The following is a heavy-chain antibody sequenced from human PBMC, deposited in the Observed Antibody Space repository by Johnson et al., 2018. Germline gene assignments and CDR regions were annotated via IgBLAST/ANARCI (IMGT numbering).Heavy chain of an antibody. J-gene: IGHJ4*02. CDR1: SGSISSSYHY. CDR3: ASVGGLDSRVIMRD. CDR2: IHYSGDT. Sequence: QVQLRQAGPGPVEPSETLSLRCTVSSGSISSSYHYWGWIRQPPGNELEYIGSIHYSGDTKYNPSLESRVTISVDTSKNQFSLKLSSVTAADTAIYYCASVGGLDSRVIMRDWGQGTLVTVTS. D-gene: IGHD3-22*01. V-gene: IGHV4-39*07.